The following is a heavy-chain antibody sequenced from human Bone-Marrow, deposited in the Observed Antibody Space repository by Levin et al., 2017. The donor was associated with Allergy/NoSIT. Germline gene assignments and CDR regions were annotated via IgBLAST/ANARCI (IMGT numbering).Heavy chain of an antibody. CDR2: IYPGNSDT. V-gene: IGHV5-51*01. D-gene: IGHD5-18*01. J-gene: IGHJ2*01. CDR3: ARGFSYDWHFDL. CDR1: GYSFPAYW. Sequence: KVSCKGSGYSFPAYWISWVRQMPGKGLEWMGIIYPGNSDTRYSPSFQGQVTISADKSISTAYLQWNSLKGSDTAMYYCARGFSYDWHFDLWGRGTLVTVSS.